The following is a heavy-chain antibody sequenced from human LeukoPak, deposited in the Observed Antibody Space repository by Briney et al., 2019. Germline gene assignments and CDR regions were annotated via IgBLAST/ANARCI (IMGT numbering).Heavy chain of an antibody. D-gene: IGHD4-23*01. CDR2: ISGGGGRT. Sequence: PGGSLRLSCAASGFTFSSYVMSWVRQAPGKGLEWVSAISGGGGRTYYADSVKGRFTISRDNSKNTLYLQMNSLRAEDTAVYYCARDPLTHRDYWGQGTLVTVSS. V-gene: IGHV3-23*01. CDR1: GFTFSSYV. J-gene: IGHJ4*02. CDR3: ARDPLTHRDY.